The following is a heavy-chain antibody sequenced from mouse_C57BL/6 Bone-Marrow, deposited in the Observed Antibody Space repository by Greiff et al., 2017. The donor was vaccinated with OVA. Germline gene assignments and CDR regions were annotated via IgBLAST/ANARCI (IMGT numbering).Heavy chain of an antibody. CDR3: ARDGYVVDY. CDR2: IDPEDGET. J-gene: IGHJ2*01. Sequence: EVKLMESGAELVKPGASVKLSCTASGFNIKAYYMHWVKQRPEQGLEWIGRIDPEDGETKYAPKFQGKATITSDTSSNTAYLQPSSLTSEDTAVYYSARDGYVVDYCGQGTTPTVTS. V-gene: IGHV14-2*01. CDR1: GFNIKAYY. D-gene: IGHD2-2*01.